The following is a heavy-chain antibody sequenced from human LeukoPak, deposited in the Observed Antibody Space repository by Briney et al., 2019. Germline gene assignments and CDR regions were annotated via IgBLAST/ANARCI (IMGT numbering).Heavy chain of an antibody. D-gene: IGHD3-9*01. Sequence: PGGSLRLSCAASGFTFSSYAMSWVRQAPGKGPEWVSAISGSGGSTYYADSVKGRFTISRDNSKNTLYLQMNSLRAEDTAVYYCAKTGILTGYYESWGQGTLVTVSS. V-gene: IGHV3-23*01. CDR1: GFTFSSYA. CDR3: AKTGILTGYYES. J-gene: IGHJ5*02. CDR2: ISGSGGST.